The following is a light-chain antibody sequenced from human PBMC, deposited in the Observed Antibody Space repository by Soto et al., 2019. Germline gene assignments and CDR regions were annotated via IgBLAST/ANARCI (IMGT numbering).Light chain of an antibody. J-gene: IGKJ1*01. Sequence: EILLTQSPGSVSCSRLGVGAVGFMASQSVSSSYLAWYQQKPGQAPRLLIYSASSRATGIPDRFSGSGSGTDFTLTISRLEPEDFAVYYCQQYNTSPRTFGQGTKVDI. CDR3: QQYNTSPRT. V-gene: IGKV3-20*01. CDR2: SAS. CDR1: QSVSSSY.